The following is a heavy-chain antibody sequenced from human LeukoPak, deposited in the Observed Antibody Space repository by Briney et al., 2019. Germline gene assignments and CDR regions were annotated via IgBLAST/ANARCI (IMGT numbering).Heavy chain of an antibody. J-gene: IGHJ4*02. CDR3: ARLQNRLMHDY. CDR1: GGSISSGNYY. V-gene: IGHV4-61*02. D-gene: IGHD1-14*01. Sequence: SETLSLTCTVSGGSISSGNYYWSWIRQPAGKALEWIGRIYTDGTTIYNLSLKSRVTISLDTSKNQVSLKLSSVSAAETAVYYCARLQNRLMHDYWGQGTLVTVSS. CDR2: IYTDGTT.